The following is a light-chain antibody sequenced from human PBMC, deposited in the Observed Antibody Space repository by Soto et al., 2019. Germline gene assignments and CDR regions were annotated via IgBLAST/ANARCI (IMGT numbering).Light chain of an antibody. CDR3: QVRTNWLIA. CDR2: DAS. Sequence: EFVLTQSPATLSLSPGERATLSCRASQSFSSYLAWYQQKPGQAPRLLIYDASNRATGIPARFSGTGSGTDFTLTINNLEPEDFAVYYCQVRTNWLIAFGRGTRLEI. J-gene: IGKJ5*01. CDR1: QSFSSY. V-gene: IGKV3-11*01.